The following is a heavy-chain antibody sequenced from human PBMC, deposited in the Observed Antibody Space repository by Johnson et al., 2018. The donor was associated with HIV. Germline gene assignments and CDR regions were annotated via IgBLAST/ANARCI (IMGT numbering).Heavy chain of an antibody. V-gene: IGHV3-43D*03. D-gene: IGHD5-18*01. CDR1: GFAFADYG. Sequence: VQLVESGGVVVWPGGSLRLSCAASGFAFADYGMHWVRQPPGKGLEWVSFIDWDGISAYYADSVKGRFTISRDNNKKSLYLEMNSLRVDDTAIYYCTRESTPWGADYVGYGLDVWGQGTMVAVSS. J-gene: IGHJ3*01. CDR2: IDWDGISA. CDR3: TRESTPWGADYVGYGLDV.